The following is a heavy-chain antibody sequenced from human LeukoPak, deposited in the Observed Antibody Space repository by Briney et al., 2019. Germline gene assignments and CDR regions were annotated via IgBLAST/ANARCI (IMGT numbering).Heavy chain of an antibody. Sequence: SGTLSLTCAVSGDSFSGVYWTWSRQPPGKGLEWIGEINHSGSTKYNPSLKSRVTISIDTSKNQFSLKLSSVTAADTAVYYCARRPGYSSSSRIYFDSWDQGTLVAVSS. J-gene: IGHJ4*02. CDR2: INHSGST. CDR1: GDSFSGVY. D-gene: IGHD6-6*01. V-gene: IGHV4-34*01. CDR3: ARRPGYSSSSRIYFDS.